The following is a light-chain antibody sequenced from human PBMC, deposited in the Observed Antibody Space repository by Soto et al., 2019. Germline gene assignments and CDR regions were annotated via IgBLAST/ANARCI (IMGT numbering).Light chain of an antibody. CDR2: DTN. CDR3: LLSYNGAEV. Sequence: QAVVTQEPSLTVSPGGTVTLTCGSSTGSVTSAHYPDWFQQKPGQAPRTLIYDTNNKHSWTPARFSGSLLGGKAALTLSGAQPEDEADYYCLLSYNGAEVFGGGTKVTVL. V-gene: IGLV7-46*01. CDR1: TGSVTSAHY. J-gene: IGLJ3*02.